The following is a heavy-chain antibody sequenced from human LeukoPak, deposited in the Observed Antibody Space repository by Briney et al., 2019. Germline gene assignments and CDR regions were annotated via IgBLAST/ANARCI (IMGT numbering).Heavy chain of an antibody. CDR2: MNPDSGNT. V-gene: IGHV1-8*01. CDR3: ARVHSAGSSSSWQDAFDI. J-gene: IGHJ3*02. CDR1: GYTFTNYD. Sequence: ASVKVSCKASGYTFTNYDINWVRQATGQGPEWMGWMNPDSGNTGYEQKFQGRVTMTRNTSISTAYMELSSLRSEDTAVYYCARVHSAGSSSSWQDAFDIWGQGTRVTVSS. D-gene: IGHD6-13*01.